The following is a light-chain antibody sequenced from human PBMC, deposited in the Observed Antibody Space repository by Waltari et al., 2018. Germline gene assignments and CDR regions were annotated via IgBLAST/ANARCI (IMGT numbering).Light chain of an antibody. J-gene: IGLJ3*02. CDR2: DIT. V-gene: IGLV2-11*01. CDR1: SSSVGDYNS. Sequence: QSALTQPRSVSGSPGQYVTISCTGISSSVGDYNSVSCYHHHPGKAPKLIIHDITQRPSGFPARFSGSKSGNTASLTISGLQAEDEADYYCCSYVGSHTNWVFGGGTKLTVL. CDR3: CSYVGSHTNWV.